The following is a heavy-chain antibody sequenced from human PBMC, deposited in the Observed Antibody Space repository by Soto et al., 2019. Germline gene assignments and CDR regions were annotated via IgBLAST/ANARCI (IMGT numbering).Heavy chain of an antibody. CDR2: IFSNDEK. J-gene: IGHJ5*02. CDR1: GFSLSNARMG. CDR3: ARIGRHYYASSGYYYKVGWFDP. Sequence: SGPTLVNPTETLTLTCTVSGFSLSNARMGVSWIRQPPGKTLEWLAHIFSNDEKSYSTSLKSRLTISKDTSKSQVVLTMTNMDPVDTATYYCARIGRHYYASSGYYYKVGWFDPWGQGTLVTVSS. V-gene: IGHV2-26*01. D-gene: IGHD3-22*01.